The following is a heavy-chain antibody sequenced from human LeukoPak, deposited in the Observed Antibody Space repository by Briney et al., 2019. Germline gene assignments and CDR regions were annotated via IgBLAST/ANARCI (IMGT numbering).Heavy chain of an antibody. CDR1: GFTVSSNY. CDR3: AKEGGDRDFDY. V-gene: IGHV3-66*02. J-gene: IGHJ4*02. D-gene: IGHD2-21*01. CDR2: IYSGGST. Sequence: GGSLTLSCPASGFTVSSNYMSWVGQAPGKGLEWVSVIYSGGSTYYPDSVKGRFTISRDNSKNTVYLQMNSLRAEDTAVYYCAKEGGDRDFDYWGQGTLVTVSS.